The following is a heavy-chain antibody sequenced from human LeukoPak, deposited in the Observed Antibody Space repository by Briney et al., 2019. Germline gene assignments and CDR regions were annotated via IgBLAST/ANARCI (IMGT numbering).Heavy chain of an antibody. J-gene: IGHJ5*02. CDR1: GFTFSSYA. V-gene: IGHV3-30-3*01. CDR2: ISYDGSNK. D-gene: IGHD1-26*01. Sequence: GGSLRLSCAASGFTFSSYAMHWVRQAPGKGLEWVAVISYDGSNKYYADSVKGRFTISRDNSKNTLYLQMNSLRAEDTAVYYCARDRRELLGWFDPWGQGTLVTVSS. CDR3: ARDRRELLGWFDP.